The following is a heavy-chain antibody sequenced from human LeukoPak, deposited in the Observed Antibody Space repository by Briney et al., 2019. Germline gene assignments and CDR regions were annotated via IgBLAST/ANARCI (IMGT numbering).Heavy chain of an antibody. CDR1: GYTFTGYY. CDR2: INPNSGGT. J-gene: IGHJ4*02. Sequence: ASVKASCKASGYTFTGYYMHWVRQAPGQGLEWMGWINPNSGGTNYAQKFQGRVTMTRDTSISTAYMELSRLRSDDTAVYYCATAKGFWSGYYQDYWGQGTLVTVSS. D-gene: IGHD3-3*01. V-gene: IGHV1-2*02. CDR3: ATAKGFWSGYYQDY.